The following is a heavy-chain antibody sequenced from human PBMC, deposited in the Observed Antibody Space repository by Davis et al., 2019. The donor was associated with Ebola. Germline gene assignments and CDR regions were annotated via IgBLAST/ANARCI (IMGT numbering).Heavy chain of an antibody. V-gene: IGHV3-23*01. CDR1: GLTLINYA. J-gene: IGHJ4*02. CDR2: ISGESGSS. CDR3: ATKGDIVATGRSAYDY. Sequence: PGGSLRLSCTASGLTLINYAMTWVRQAPGKGLERVSSISGESGSSYYADSVRGRFTISRDNSKNTLYLQMNSLRADDTAVYYCATKGDIVATGRSAYDYWGQGTLVTVSS. D-gene: IGHD5-12*01.